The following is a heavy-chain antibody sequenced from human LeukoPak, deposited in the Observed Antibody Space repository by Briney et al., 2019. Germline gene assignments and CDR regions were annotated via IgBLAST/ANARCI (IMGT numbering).Heavy chain of an antibody. Sequence: SETLSLTCTVSGGSISSGGYYWSWIRQPPGKGLEWIGYIYHSGSTYYNPSLKGRVTISVDRSKNQFSLKLSSVTAADTAVYYCARDVAGFDYWGQGTLVTVSS. V-gene: IGHV4-30-2*01. CDR3: ARDVAGFDY. CDR1: GGSISSGGYY. J-gene: IGHJ4*02. D-gene: IGHD2-15*01. CDR2: IYHSGST.